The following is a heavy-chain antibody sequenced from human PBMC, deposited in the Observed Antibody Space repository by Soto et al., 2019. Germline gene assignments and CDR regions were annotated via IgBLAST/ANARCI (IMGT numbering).Heavy chain of an antibody. V-gene: IGHV4-31*03. Sequence: SETLSLTCTVSGGSISSGGYYWSWIRQHPGKGLEWIGYIYYSGSTYYNPSLKSRVTISVDTSKNQFSLKLSSVTAADTAVYYCASSSRITGITGWFDPWGQGTLVTVSS. CDR1: GGSISSGGYY. CDR3: ASSSRITGITGWFDP. CDR2: IYYSGST. D-gene: IGHD1-20*01. J-gene: IGHJ5*02.